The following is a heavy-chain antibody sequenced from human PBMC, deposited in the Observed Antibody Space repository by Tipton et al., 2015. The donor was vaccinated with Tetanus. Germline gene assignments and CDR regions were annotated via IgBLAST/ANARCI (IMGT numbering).Heavy chain of an antibody. CDR1: GFTFSSYS. CDR2: VSGGGGTT. V-gene: IGHV3-23*01. CDR3: AKDYYDGSGYFNWFDS. Sequence: SLRLSCAASGFTFSSYSMSRVRQAPGKGLEWVSSVSGGGGTTSFADSVKGRFTISRDNSKNTLYLQMNSLRAEDTAVYYCAKDYYDGSGYFNWFDSWGQGTLVTVSS. J-gene: IGHJ5*01. D-gene: IGHD3-22*01.